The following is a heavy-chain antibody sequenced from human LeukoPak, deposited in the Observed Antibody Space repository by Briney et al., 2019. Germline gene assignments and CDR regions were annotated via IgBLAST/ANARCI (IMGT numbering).Heavy chain of an antibody. CDR1: GFTFDDYA. CDR2: ISWNSGSI. J-gene: IGHJ4*02. V-gene: IGHV3-9*01. CDR3: AKDPLTTVTMVDY. Sequence: PGGSLRLSCAASGFTFDDYAMHWVRQAPGKGLEWVSGISWNSGSIGYADSVKGRFTISRDNAKNPLYLQMNSLRAEDTALYYCAKDPLTTVTMVDYWGQGTLVTVSS. D-gene: IGHD4-11*01.